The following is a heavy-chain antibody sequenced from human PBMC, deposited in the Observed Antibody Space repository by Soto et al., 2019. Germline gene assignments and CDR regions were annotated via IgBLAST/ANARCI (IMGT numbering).Heavy chain of an antibody. J-gene: IGHJ2*01. D-gene: IGHD4-4*01. V-gene: IGHV3-48*01. CDR3: ARPLWRDDYNWGYFDL. CDR2: ISSSSSSTI. Sequence: GGSLRLSCASSGFPFSSYSMNWVRQAPGKGLEWVSYISSSSSSTIYYADSVKGRFTISRDNSKNTLYLQMNSLRTEDTAVYYCARPLWRDDYNWGYFDLWGRGTLVTVSS. CDR1: GFPFSSYS.